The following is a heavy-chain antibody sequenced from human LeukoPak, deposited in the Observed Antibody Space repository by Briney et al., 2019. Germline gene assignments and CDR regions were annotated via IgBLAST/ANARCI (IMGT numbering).Heavy chain of an antibody. CDR3: AKGTKPVMTIPDY. CDR2: IVVGSGNT. V-gene: IGHV1-58*01. D-gene: IGHD1/OR15-1a*01. CDR1: GFTFTSSA. Sequence: ASVKVSCKASGFTFTSSAVQWVRQARGQRLEWIGWIVVGSGNTNYAQKFQERVTITRDMSTSTAYMELSSLRAEDTAMYYCAKGTKPVMTIPDYWGQGILVTVSS. J-gene: IGHJ4*02.